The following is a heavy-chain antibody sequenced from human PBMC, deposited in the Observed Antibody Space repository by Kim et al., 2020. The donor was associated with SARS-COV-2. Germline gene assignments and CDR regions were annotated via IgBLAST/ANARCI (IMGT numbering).Heavy chain of an antibody. V-gene: IGHV1-18*01. CDR2: INIKNGET. J-gene: IGHJ4*01. D-gene: IGHD3-16*01. CDR3: ARDPVGYYDDRAYPFYFD. Sequence: ASVNVSCKVSSDTFSTYGITWVRQAPGQGLEWMGWINIKNGETQNAQNFQGRISMTTDTSTSTAYMELWSLTSDDAAVYYCARDPVGYYDDRAYPFYFD. CDR1: SDTFSTYG.